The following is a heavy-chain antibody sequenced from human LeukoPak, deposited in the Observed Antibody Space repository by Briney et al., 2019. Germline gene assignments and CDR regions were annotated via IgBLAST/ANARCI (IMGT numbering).Heavy chain of an antibody. V-gene: IGHV3-23*01. Sequence: PGGSLRLSCAASGFTFSSYSINWVRQAPGKGLEWVSGISGSGDSTHYADSVKGRFSISRDNSKNTLYLQMNSLRAEDTAVYYCAKGLYGDYTSIDYWGQGTLVTVSS. D-gene: IGHD4-17*01. J-gene: IGHJ4*02. CDR1: GFTFSSYS. CDR2: ISGSGDST. CDR3: AKGLYGDYTSIDY.